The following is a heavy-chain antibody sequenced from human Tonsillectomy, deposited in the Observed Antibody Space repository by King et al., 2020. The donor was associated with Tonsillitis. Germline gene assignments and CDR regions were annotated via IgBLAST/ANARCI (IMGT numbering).Heavy chain of an antibody. V-gene: IGHV3-53*04. J-gene: IGHJ6*02. CDR3: ARDWNFGDYNHYSGMDV. CDR2: IYGGGAT. D-gene: IGHD4-17*01. CDR1: GFTITDNY. Sequence: VQLVESGGGLVQPGGSRRLSCAVSGFTITDNYMSWVRQAPGKGLEWVAVIYGGGATFYADSVKGRFIISRHNGKNTLYLQMKSLRADDTAVYYCARDWNFGDYNHYSGMDVWAKGPRSPSP.